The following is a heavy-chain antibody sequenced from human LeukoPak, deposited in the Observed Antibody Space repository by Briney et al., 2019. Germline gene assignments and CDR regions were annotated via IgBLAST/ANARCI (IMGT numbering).Heavy chain of an antibody. CDR2: ISAYNGNT. D-gene: IGHD1-1*01. V-gene: IGHV1-18*01. Sequence: ASVKVSCTASGYTFTSYGISWVRQAPGQGLEWMGWISAYNGNTNYAQKLQGRVTMTTDTSTSTAYMELRSLRSDDTAVYYCARGSLGIPSGDAFDIWGQGTMVTVSS. CDR3: ARGSLGIPSGDAFDI. J-gene: IGHJ3*02. CDR1: GYTFTSYG.